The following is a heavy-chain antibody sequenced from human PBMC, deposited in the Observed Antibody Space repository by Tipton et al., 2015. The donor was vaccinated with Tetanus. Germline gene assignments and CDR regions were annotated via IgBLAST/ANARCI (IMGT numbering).Heavy chain of an antibody. CDR2: IYYSGST. D-gene: IGHD3-16*01. Sequence: TLSLTCTVSGDSLSNGDYYWSWIRQPPGKGLESIGYIYYSGSTYYNPSLKSRVTISVDMSKNQFSLRLSSVTAADTAVYYCARYHGITWGVMAYYYGMDVWGQGTTVTVSS. J-gene: IGHJ6*02. V-gene: IGHV4-30-4*01. CDR1: GDSLSNGDYY. CDR3: ARYHGITWGVMAYYYGMDV.